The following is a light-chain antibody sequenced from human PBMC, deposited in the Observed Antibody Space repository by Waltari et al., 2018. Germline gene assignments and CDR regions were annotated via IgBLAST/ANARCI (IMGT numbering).Light chain of an antibody. Sequence: DIVMTQSPDSLAVSLGERATINCKSSQSILYSSNNKNYLAWYQQKPGQPPKLLIYWASTRVSGVPDRFSGSGSGTDFTLTISSLEPEDFAVYYCQQRSNWPLTFGGGTKVEIK. CDR3: QQRSNWPLT. CDR1: QSILYSSNNKNY. V-gene: IGKV4-1*01. J-gene: IGKJ4*01. CDR2: WAS.